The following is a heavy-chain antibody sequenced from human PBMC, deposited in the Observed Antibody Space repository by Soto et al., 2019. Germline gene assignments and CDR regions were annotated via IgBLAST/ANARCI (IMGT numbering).Heavy chain of an antibody. CDR3: ARSNGDYGDD. CDR1: GDSISSYY. J-gene: IGHJ4*02. CDR2: IYYSGST. V-gene: IGHV4-59*01. Sequence: QVQLQGSGPGLLKPSATLSLTCTVSGDSISSYYWSWIRQPPGKGLEWIGYIYYSGSTNYNPSLKSRVTITVDTSNNQFSLKLCSVTAADTAVYYCARSNGDYGDDRSQGTLVTVSS. D-gene: IGHD4-17*01.